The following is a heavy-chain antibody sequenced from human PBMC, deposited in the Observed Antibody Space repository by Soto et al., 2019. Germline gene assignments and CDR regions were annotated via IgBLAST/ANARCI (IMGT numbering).Heavy chain of an antibody. D-gene: IGHD2-2*01. CDR3: AREGCSSTSCSPYYYYGMDV. CDR2: IYYSGST. V-gene: IGHV4-59*01. CDR1: GGSISSYY. Sequence: SETLSLTCTVPGGSISSYYWSWIRQPPGKGLEWIGYIYYSGSTNYNPSLKSRVTISVDTSKNQFSLKLSSVTAADTAVYYCAREGCSSTSCSPYYYYGMDVWGQGTTVTVSS. J-gene: IGHJ6*02.